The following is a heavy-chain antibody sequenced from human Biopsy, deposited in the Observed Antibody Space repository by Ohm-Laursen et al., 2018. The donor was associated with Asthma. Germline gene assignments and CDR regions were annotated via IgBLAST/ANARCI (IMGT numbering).Heavy chain of an antibody. V-gene: IGHV1-69*13. CDR1: GGTFSNFA. CDR2: IMTVFGPT. Sequence: SVKVSCKVPGGTFSNFAISWVRQAPGQGLEWLGGIMTVFGPTKYAQKFQGRVTITADESTSTAYMEVTSLRTEDTAIYYCARCQVGYSSGWSLLLKKIYYSGMDVWGQGTAVTVSS. D-gene: IGHD6-19*01. CDR3: ARCQVGYSSGWSLLLKKIYYSGMDV. J-gene: IGHJ6*02.